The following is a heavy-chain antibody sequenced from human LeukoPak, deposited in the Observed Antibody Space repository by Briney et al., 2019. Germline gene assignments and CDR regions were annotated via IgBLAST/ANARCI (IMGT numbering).Heavy chain of an antibody. CDR2: ISYDGSNK. Sequence: PGGSLRLSCAASGFTFSSYAMHWVRQAPGKGLEWVAVISYDGSNKYYADSVKGRFTISRDNSKNTLYLQMNSLRAEDTAVYYCAREANGLDYWGQGTLVTVSS. CDR1: GFTFSSYA. J-gene: IGHJ4*02. CDR3: AREANGLDY. V-gene: IGHV3-30-3*01.